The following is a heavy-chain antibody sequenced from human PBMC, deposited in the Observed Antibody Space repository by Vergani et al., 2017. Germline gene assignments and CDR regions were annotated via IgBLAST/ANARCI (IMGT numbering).Heavy chain of an antibody. D-gene: IGHD3-3*01. J-gene: IGHJ3*02. V-gene: IGHV3-11*01. Sequence: VQLLESGGGLVQPGGSLRLSCAASGFTFSDYYMSWIRQAPGKGLEWVSYISSSGSTIYYADSVKGRFTISRDNAKTSLYLQMNSLRAEDTAGYYCAVISRITIFGVVIHDAFDIWGQGTMVTVSS. CDR1: GFTFSDYY. CDR3: AVISRITIFGVVIHDAFDI. CDR2: ISSSGSTI.